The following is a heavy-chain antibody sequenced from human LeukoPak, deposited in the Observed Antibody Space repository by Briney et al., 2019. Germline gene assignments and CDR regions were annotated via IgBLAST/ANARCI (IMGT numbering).Heavy chain of an antibody. D-gene: IGHD2-2*01. CDR3: ARKDIVVVPAARHYIFDY. CDR2: IKQDGSEK. CDR1: GFTFSSYA. J-gene: IGHJ4*02. V-gene: IGHV3-7*01. Sequence: PGGSLRLSCAASGFTFSSYAMSWVRQAPGKGLEWVANIKQDGSEKYYVDSVKGRFTISRDNAKNSLYLQMNSLRAEDTAVYYCARKDIVVVPAARHYIFDYWGQGTLVTVSS.